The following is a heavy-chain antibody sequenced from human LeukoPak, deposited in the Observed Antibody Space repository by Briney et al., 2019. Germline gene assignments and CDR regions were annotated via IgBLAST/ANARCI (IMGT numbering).Heavy chain of an antibody. J-gene: IGHJ4*02. V-gene: IGHV4-39*01. D-gene: IGHD3-22*01. CDR3: ARHLFGSGYYPDY. CDR2: IYYSGST. CDR1: GGSISSRNYY. Sequence: PSETLSLTCTVSGGSISSRNYYWGWIRQPPGKGLEWIGTIYYSGSTYYNPSLKSRVTISVDTSKNEFSLKLTSVTATDTAVYYCARHLFGSGYYPDYWGQGTLVTVSS.